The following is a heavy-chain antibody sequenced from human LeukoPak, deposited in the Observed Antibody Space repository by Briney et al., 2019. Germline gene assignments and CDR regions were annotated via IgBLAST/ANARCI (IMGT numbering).Heavy chain of an antibody. CDR3: ARVQEAITIFGVVDY. D-gene: IGHD3-3*01. J-gene: IGHJ4*02. CDR2: INPNSGGT. Sequence: GASVKVSCKASGYTFTGYYMHWVRQASGQGLEWMGWINPNSGGTNYAQKFQGRVTMTRDTSISTAYMELSRLRSDDTAVYYCARVQEAITIFGVVDYWGQGTPVTVSS. V-gene: IGHV1-2*02. CDR1: GYTFTGYY.